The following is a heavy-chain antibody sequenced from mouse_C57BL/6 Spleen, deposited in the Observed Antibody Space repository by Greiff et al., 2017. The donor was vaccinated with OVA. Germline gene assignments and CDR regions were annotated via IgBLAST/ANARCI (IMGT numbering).Heavy chain of an antibody. V-gene: IGHV1-54*01. CDR3: ARGDDYDGDCYAIDY. J-gene: IGHJ4*01. D-gene: IGHD2-4*01. CDR1: GYAFTNYL. CDR2: INPGSGGT. Sequence: QVQLKQSGAELVRPGTSVKVSCKASGYAFTNYLIEWVKQRPGQGLEWIGVINPGSGGTNYNEKFKGKATLTADKSSSTAYVQLSSLTSEDSAVYVDARGDDYDGDCYAIDYWGQGTTVTVSS.